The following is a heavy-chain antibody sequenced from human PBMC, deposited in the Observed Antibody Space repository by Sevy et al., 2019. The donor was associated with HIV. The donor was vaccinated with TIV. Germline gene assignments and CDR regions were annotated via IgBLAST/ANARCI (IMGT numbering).Heavy chain of an antibody. D-gene: IGHD3-22*01. Sequence: ASVKVSCKVSGYTLSQVSMHWVRQVPGKGLEWMGSFDPEDGETIYAQTFQGRLTMTEDTSTDTAYMGLSSLKSEDTAVFYCAITKDYYDSSGCPFDYWGQGTLVTVSS. V-gene: IGHV1-24*01. J-gene: IGHJ4*02. CDR1: GYTLSQVS. CDR3: AITKDYYDSSGCPFDY. CDR2: FDPEDGET.